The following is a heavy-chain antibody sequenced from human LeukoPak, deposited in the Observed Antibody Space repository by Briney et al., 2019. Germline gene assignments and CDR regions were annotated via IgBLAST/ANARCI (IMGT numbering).Heavy chain of an antibody. CDR1: GFTFSGSA. D-gene: IGHD2-2*01. J-gene: IGHJ6*03. V-gene: IGHV3-73*01. CDR3: RIVVVPAAISPLRGGYMDV. CDR2: IRSKANNYAT. Sequence: GGSLRLSCAASGFTFSGSAMHWVRQASGKGLEWVGRIRSKANNYATAYAASVKGRFTISRDDSKNTAYLQMNSLKTEDTAVYYCRIVVVPAAISPLRGGYMDVWGKGTTVTVSS.